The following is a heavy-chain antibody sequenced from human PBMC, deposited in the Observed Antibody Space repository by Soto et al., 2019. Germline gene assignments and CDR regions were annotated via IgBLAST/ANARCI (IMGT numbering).Heavy chain of an antibody. V-gene: IGHV3-30-3*01. Sequence: QVQLVESGGGVVQPGRSLRLSCAASGFTFSSYAMHWVRQAPGKGLEWVAVISYDGSNKYYADSVKGRFTISRDNSKNTXXLQMTGLRAEDTAVYYCARDLVGKGSSSWYCGMDVWGQGTTVTVSS. D-gene: IGHD6-13*01. J-gene: IGHJ6*02. CDR3: ARDLVGKGSSSWYCGMDV. CDR1: GFTFSSYA. CDR2: ISYDGSNK.